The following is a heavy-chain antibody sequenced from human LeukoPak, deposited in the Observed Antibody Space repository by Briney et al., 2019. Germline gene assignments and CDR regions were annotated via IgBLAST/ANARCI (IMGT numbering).Heavy chain of an antibody. Sequence: GGSLRLSCAASGFTFSSYAMHWVRQAPGKGLEWVAVISYDGSNKYYADSVKGRFTISRDNSKNTLYLQMNSLRAEDTAVYYCARDQTAVTGVWGTIDYWGQGTLVIVSS. CDR2: ISYDGSNK. CDR3: ARDQTAVTGVWGTIDY. CDR1: GFTFSSYA. J-gene: IGHJ4*02. V-gene: IGHV3-30-3*01. D-gene: IGHD2-8*02.